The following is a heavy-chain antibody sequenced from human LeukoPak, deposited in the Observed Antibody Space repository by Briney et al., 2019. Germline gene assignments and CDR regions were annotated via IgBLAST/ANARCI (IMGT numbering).Heavy chain of an antibody. CDR2: IYYSGST. D-gene: IGHD2-2*01. V-gene: IGHV4-30-4*08. CDR1: GGSISSGDDY. J-gene: IGHJ5*02. CDR3: ARDIPDPIIVVVPAGWFDP. Sequence: SQTLSLTCTVSGGSISSGDDYWSWIRQPPGKGLEWIGYIYYSGSTYYNPSLKSRVTISVDASKNQFSLKLSSVTAADTAVYYCARDIPDPIIVVVPAGWFDPWGQGTLVTVSS.